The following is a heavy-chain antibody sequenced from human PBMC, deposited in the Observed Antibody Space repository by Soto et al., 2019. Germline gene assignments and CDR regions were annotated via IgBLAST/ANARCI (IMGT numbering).Heavy chain of an antibody. J-gene: IGHJ4*02. Sequence: EVQLVESGGGLVQPGGSLRLSCAASGFTVSSNYMSWVRQAPGRGLEWVSGIFSGEDVYYADSVKGRFTISRDDSNTTLYLQMNSLSAEDTAMYYCTRSPPSCCPSESWGQGTPVTVS. V-gene: IGHV3-53*01. CDR3: TRSPPSCCPSES. CDR1: GFTVSSNY. CDR2: IFSGEDV. D-gene: IGHD2-21*01.